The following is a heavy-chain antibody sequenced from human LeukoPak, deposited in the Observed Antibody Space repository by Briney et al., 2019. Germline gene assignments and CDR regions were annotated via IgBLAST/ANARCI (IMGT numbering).Heavy chain of an antibody. J-gene: IGHJ3*02. Sequence: GGSLRLSCAASGFTFSTYTMNWVRQAPGKGLEWVSSISDSSGSIYYADSVKGRFTISRDNAKNSLYLQMNSLRGEDTAVYHCARDAVVVDINGFDIWGRGTMVTVSS. CDR3: ARDAVVVDINGFDI. CDR1: GFTFSTYT. CDR2: ISDSSGSI. V-gene: IGHV3-21*01. D-gene: IGHD3-22*01.